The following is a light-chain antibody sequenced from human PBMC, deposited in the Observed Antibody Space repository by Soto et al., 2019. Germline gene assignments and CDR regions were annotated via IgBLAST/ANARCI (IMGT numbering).Light chain of an antibody. V-gene: IGKV3-20*01. CDR2: AAS. Sequence: EIVLTQSPGTLSLSPGERVTLSCRASQRVTNNNLAWFQQKPGQPPRLLIHAASTRAVGIPVRFSGGGSGTDFTLAISRLEPEDFAVYYCHQYGNSAYNFGQGTKVEMK. CDR1: QRVTNNN. CDR3: HQYGNSAYN. J-gene: IGKJ2*01.